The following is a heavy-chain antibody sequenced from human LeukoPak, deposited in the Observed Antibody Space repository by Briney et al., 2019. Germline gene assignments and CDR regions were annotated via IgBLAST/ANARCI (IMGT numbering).Heavy chain of an antibody. CDR1: EFSFSTYW. D-gene: IGHD2-8*02. Sequence: GGSLRLSCAASEFSFSTYWMSWVRQAPGKGLEWVANINPDGSEKYYVDSVKGRFTISRDNAENSQYLQMNSVRADDTALYYCAKWTTSGAGIEYWGQGTLVTVSS. J-gene: IGHJ4*02. V-gene: IGHV3-7*01. CDR3: AKWTTSGAGIEY. CDR2: INPDGSEK.